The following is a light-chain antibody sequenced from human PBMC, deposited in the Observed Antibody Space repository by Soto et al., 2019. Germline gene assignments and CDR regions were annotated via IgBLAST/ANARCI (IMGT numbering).Light chain of an antibody. J-gene: IGKJ1*01. CDR2: DAS. Sequence: EIVMTQSPATLSVSPGERATLSCRASQSVGSNLAWYQQKPGRAPRLLIYDASTRATGIPARFSGSGSGTEFTLTISSLQSEDSGTYYCQHPKWAFGQGTTVEI. CDR1: QSVGSN. V-gene: IGKV3-15*01. CDR3: QHPKWA.